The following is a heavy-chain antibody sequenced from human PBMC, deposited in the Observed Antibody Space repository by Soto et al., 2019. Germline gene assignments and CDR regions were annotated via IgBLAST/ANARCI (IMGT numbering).Heavy chain of an antibody. V-gene: IGHV4-39*01. CDR3: ARPLFRFLEWPKGDWFYP. CDR1: GGSISSSSYY. Sequence: SETLSLTCTVSGGSISSSSYYWGWIRQPPGKGLEWIGSIYYSGSTYYNPSLKSRVTISVDTSKNQFSLKLSSVTAADTAVYYCARPLFRFLEWPKGDWFYPWSQGTLVTVSS. J-gene: IGHJ5*01. CDR2: IYYSGST. D-gene: IGHD3-3*01.